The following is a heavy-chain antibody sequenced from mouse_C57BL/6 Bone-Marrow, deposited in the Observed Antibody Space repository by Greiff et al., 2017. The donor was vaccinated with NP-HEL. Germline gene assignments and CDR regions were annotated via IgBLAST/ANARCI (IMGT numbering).Heavy chain of an antibody. D-gene: IGHD4-1*01. J-gene: IGHJ2*01. Sequence: VHVKQSGAELVRPGASVKLSCTASGFNIKDDYMHWVKQRPEQGLEWIGWIDPENGDTEYASKFQGKATITADTSSNTAYLQLSSLTSEDTAVYYCTTGNWDGYWGQGTTLTVSS. CDR3: TTGNWDGY. V-gene: IGHV14-4*01. CDR1: GFNIKDDY. CDR2: IDPENGDT.